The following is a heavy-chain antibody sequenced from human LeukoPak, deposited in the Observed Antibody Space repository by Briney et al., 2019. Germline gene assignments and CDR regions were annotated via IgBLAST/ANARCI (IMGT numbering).Heavy chain of an antibody. CDR1: GGSISNYY. CDR3: ATFGEGYCSGGSCYSEDY. CDR2: VYYLGNT. J-gene: IGHJ4*02. V-gene: IGHV4-59*04. D-gene: IGHD2-15*01. Sequence: SETLSLTCTVSGGSISNYYWSWIRQTPGKGLEWIEYVYYLGNTDYNPSLLSRVTISVDTSKNQFSLKLSSVTAADTAVYYCATFGEGYCSGGSCYSEDYWGQGTLVTVSS.